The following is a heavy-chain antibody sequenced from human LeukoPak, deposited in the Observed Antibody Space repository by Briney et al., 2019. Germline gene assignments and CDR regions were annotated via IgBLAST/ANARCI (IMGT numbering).Heavy chain of an antibody. D-gene: IGHD3-3*01. Sequence: ASVKVSCKASGFTFTSSVVQWVRQARGQRLEWIGWIVVGSGNTNYAQKFQERVTITRDMSTSTAYMELSSLRSEDTAVYYCARDCRDFWSGYYLSWFDPWGQGTLVTVSS. J-gene: IGHJ5*02. V-gene: IGHV1-58*01. CDR1: GFTFTSSV. CDR3: ARDCRDFWSGYYLSWFDP. CDR2: IVVGSGNT.